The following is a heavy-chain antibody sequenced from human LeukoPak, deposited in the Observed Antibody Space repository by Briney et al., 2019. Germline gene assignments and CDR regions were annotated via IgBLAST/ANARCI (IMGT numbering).Heavy chain of an antibody. D-gene: IGHD6-6*01. V-gene: IGHV4-59*08. CDR1: GGSISSYY. CDR3: ASFYSSSSGSWFDP. CDR2: IYYSGRT. J-gene: IGHJ5*02. Sequence: SETLSLTCTVSGGSISSYYWSWIRQPPGKGLECIGYIYYSGRTNYNPSLKSRVTISADTPKNQFSLKVSSVTAADTAVYYCASFYSSSSGSWFDPWGQGTLVTVSS.